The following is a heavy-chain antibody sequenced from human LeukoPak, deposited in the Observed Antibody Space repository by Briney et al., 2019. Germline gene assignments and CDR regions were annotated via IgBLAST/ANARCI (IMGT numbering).Heavy chain of an antibody. J-gene: IGHJ5*02. D-gene: IGHD6-19*01. CDR2: IYTSGST. V-gene: IGHV4-4*07. Sequence: SETLSLTCTVSGGSISSYYWSWIRQPAGEGLEWIGRIYTSGSTNYNPSLKSRVTMSVDTSKNQFSLKLSSVTAADTAVYYCASLFPYSSGWEFDPWGQGTLVTVSS. CDR1: GGSISSYY. CDR3: ASLFPYSSGWEFDP.